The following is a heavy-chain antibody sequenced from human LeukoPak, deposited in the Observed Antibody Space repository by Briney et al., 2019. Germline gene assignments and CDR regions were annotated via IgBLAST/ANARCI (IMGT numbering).Heavy chain of an antibody. CDR2: IYYSGST. V-gene: IGHV4-59*01. CDR3: ARGSQYSSSPFDY. J-gene: IGHJ4*02. CDR1: GGSFSGYY. D-gene: IGHD6-6*01. Sequence: PSETLSLTCAVYGGSFSGYYWSWIRQPPGKGLEWIGYIYYSGSTNYNPSLKSRVTISVDTSKNQFSLKLSSVTAADTAVYYCARGSQYSSSPFDYWGQGTLVTVSS.